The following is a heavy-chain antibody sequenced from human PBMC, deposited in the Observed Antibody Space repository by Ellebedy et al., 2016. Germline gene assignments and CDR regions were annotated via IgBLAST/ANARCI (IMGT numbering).Heavy chain of an antibody. CDR3: ARDQHFAFDL. Sequence: GGSLRLSCAASGFTFSSYAMHWVRQAPGKGLEWVAVISCDGSNKYYADSVKGRFTISRDNAKNSLSLLMNSLRDDDTAVYSCARDQHFAFDLWGRGTLVTVSS. CDR2: ISCDGSNK. D-gene: IGHD2/OR15-2a*01. CDR1: GFTFSSYA. V-gene: IGHV3-30-3*01. J-gene: IGHJ2*01.